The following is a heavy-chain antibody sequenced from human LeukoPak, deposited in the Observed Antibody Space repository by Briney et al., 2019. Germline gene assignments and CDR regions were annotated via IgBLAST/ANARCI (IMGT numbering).Heavy chain of an antibody. CDR2: IYYSGST. CDR3: ARVRITMVRGRPNWFDP. D-gene: IGHD3-10*01. CDR1: GGSISSYY. Sequence: SGTLSLTCTVSGGSISSYYWSWIRQPPGKGLEWIGYIYYSGSTNYNPSLKSRVTISVDTSKNQFSLKLSSVTAADTAVYYCARVRITMVRGRPNWFDPWGQGTLVTVSS. V-gene: IGHV4-59*01. J-gene: IGHJ5*02.